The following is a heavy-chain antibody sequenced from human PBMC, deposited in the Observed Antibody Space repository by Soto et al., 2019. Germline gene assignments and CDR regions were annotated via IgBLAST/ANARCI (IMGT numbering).Heavy chain of an antibody. CDR1: GFAFSNYW. V-gene: IGHV5-51*01. Sequence: PGESLKISCKTSGFAFSNYWVGWVRQMPGKGFEWMGITYPGDSATKYSPSFQGHVTISSDKSTNTAYLQWSSLRASDTAIYFCAANPRHDTDPLRPYWGQGTLVTVSS. D-gene: IGHD3-16*01. J-gene: IGHJ4*02. CDR2: TYPGDSAT. CDR3: AANPRHDTDPLRPY.